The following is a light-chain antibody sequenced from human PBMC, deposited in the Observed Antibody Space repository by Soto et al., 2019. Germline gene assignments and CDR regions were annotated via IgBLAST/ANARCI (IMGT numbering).Light chain of an antibody. Sequence: ESVLTQSPATLSLSPGERATLSCRASRSVSNSLAWYQHKPGQAPRLLIYDASNRATGVPTRFSGGGSGTDFTLTISRLEPEDFAVYYCQQFSSYPLTFGGGTKVDIK. CDR1: RSVSNS. CDR2: DAS. CDR3: QQFSSYPLT. J-gene: IGKJ4*01. V-gene: IGKV3-11*01.